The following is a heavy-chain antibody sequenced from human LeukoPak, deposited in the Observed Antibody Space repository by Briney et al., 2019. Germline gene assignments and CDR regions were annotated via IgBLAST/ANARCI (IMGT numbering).Heavy chain of an antibody. V-gene: IGHV1-69*01. Sequence: SVKGSCKASGGTHNSHAINSVGQAPGQRLEWMGGINPIFCTANYAQKFQGRVTITADESTSTAYMELSSLRSEDTAVYYCARTGIAAAGSGEYFQHWGQGTLVTVSS. CDR2: INPIFCTA. D-gene: IGHD6-13*01. CDR1: GGTHNSHA. J-gene: IGHJ1*01. CDR3: ARTGIAAAGSGEYFQH.